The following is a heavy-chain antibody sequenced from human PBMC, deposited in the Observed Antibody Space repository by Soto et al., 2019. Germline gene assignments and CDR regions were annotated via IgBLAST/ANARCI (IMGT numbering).Heavy chain of an antibody. Sequence: SVKVSCKASGGTFSSYPIGWVRQAPGQGLEWMGVIIPIFGTTNYAQRFQGRVTISADESTSTAYMELSSLRYEDTAVYFCARPRTTATTKGYDYWGQGTLVTV. V-gene: IGHV1-69*13. CDR1: GGTFSSYP. CDR3: ARPRTTATTKGYDY. J-gene: IGHJ4*02. CDR2: IIPIFGTT. D-gene: IGHD1-1*01.